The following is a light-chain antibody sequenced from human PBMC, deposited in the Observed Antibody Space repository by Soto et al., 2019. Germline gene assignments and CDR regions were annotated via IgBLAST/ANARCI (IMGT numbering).Light chain of an antibody. Sequence: DIVLTQPPATLSLSLGERATISCRASQSVSNNYVAGYQQKPGQAPRLRIYCAANRATGSPDWCSGSGSGTDVTLTISRLEPEDFAVYYCRQYGSSPETFGQGTKVDIK. CDR3: RQYGSSPET. V-gene: IGKV3-20*01. CDR2: CAA. CDR1: QSVSNNY. J-gene: IGKJ1*01.